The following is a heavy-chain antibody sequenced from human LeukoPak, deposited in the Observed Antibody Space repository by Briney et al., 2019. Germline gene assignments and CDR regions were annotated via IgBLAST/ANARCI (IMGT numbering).Heavy chain of an antibody. Sequence: SVKVSCKASGFTFTSSAMQWVRQARGQRLKGIGWIVVSRVNTNYAQKLQERVTITRAMSTTTTYIALSRLRSEDTAVYYCEALTDGAVAGTSDYWGQGTLVTVSS. J-gene: IGHJ4*02. D-gene: IGHD6-19*01. CDR3: EALTDGAVAGTSDY. CDR1: GFTFTSSA. V-gene: IGHV1-58*02. CDR2: IVVSRVNT.